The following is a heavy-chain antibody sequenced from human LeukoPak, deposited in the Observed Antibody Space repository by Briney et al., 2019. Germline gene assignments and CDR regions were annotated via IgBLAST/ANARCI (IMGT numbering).Heavy chain of an antibody. CDR2: IRSNSEDI. CDR1: GYTFSGDY. Sequence: GASVKVSCKASGYTFSGDYMHWVRQAPGQGLEWMGRIRSNSEDIQYAQKFQGRVTMTWDTSTSTVYMELSSLRSEDTAVYYCARETPSYSGSLQRFDYWGQGTLVTVSS. CDR3: ARETPSYSGSLQRFDY. J-gene: IGHJ4*02. D-gene: IGHD1-26*01. V-gene: IGHV1-2*06.